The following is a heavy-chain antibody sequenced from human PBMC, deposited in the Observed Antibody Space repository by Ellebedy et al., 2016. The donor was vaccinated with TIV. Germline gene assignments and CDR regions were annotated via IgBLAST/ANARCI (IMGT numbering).Heavy chain of an antibody. D-gene: IGHD2-15*01. CDR1: GYSFTSYW. J-gene: IGHJ4*02. Sequence: PGGTLRLSCKGSGYSFTSYWHGWVRQMLGKGLEWMGNIYPGDSNTAYSPSFQGQVTISADKSISSAYLQWSSLKASDNAMYYCVRGPLGYCSGGSCSADYWGQGTLVTVSS. CDR2: IYPGDSNT. V-gene: IGHV5-51*01. CDR3: VRGPLGYCSGGSCSADY.